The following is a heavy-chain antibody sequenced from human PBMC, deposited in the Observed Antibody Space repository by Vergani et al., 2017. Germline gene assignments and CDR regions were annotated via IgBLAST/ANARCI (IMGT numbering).Heavy chain of an antibody. J-gene: IGHJ4*02. CDR2: IWYDGSNK. D-gene: IGHD3-22*01. CDR3: AAXEYYYDSSGYYFGGTLGY. V-gene: IGHV3-33*01. CDR1: GFTFSSYG. Sequence: QVQLVESGGGVVQPGRSLRLSCAASGFTFSSYGMHWVRQAPGKGLEWVAVIWYDGSNKYYADSVKGRFTISRDNSKNTLYLQMNSLRAEDTAVYYCAAXEYYYDSSGYYFGGTLGYWGQGTLVTVSS.